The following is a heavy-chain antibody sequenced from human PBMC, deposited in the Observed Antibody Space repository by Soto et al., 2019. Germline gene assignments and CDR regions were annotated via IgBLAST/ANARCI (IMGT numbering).Heavy chain of an antibody. CDR1: GFTFGDYA. D-gene: IGHD3-3*01. Sequence: GGSLRLSCTASGFTFGDYAMSWVRQAPGKGLEWVGFIRSKAYGGTTEYAASVKGRFTISRDDSKSIAYLQMNSLKTEDTAVYYCTRFQSDDFWTRYGMDVWGQGTTVTVS. CDR3: TRFQSDDFWTRYGMDV. CDR2: IRSKAYGGTT. J-gene: IGHJ6*02. V-gene: IGHV3-49*04.